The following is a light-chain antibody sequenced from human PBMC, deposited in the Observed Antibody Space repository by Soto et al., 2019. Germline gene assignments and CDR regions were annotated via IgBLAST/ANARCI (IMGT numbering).Light chain of an antibody. CDR3: MQPLQVPKT. V-gene: IGKV2-28*01. Sequence: DLVMTQSPLSLPVTPGEPASISCRSSQSLLHSNGYNYLDWYLQKPGQSPQLLLYLGSTRASGVPARCSGSESGTDFTLKVSSVEAEDVGVCCCMQPLQVPKTFGQGTKGEIK. CDR1: QSLLHSNGYNY. CDR2: LGS. J-gene: IGKJ1*01.